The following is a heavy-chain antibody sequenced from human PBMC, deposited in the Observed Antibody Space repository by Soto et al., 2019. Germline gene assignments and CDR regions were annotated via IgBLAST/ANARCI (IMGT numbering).Heavy chain of an antibody. Sequence: GGSLRLSCAASGFTFSGSAMHWVRQASGKGLEWVGRIRSKANSYATAYAASVKGRFTISRDDSKNTAYLQMNSLKTEDTAVYYCTRCWQQLSYKGVAFGGSYGMDVWGQGTTVTVSS. V-gene: IGHV3-73*01. CDR3: TRCWQQLSYKGVAFGGSYGMDV. CDR2: IRSKANSYAT. J-gene: IGHJ6*02. CDR1: GFTFSGSA. D-gene: IGHD6-13*01.